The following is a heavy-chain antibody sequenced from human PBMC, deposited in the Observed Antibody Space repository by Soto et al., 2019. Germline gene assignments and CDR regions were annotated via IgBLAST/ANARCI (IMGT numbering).Heavy chain of an antibody. CDR1: GGSISSGGNY. CDR3: ARSSYDSSGYIFDY. CDR2: IYYSGST. D-gene: IGHD3-22*01. V-gene: IGHV4-31*03. Sequence: SETLSLTCTVSGGSISSGGNYWSWIRQHPGKGLEWIGYIYYSGSTYYNPSLKSRVTISVDTSKKQFPLKLSSVTAADTAVYYCARSSYDSSGYIFDYWGQGTLVTVSS. J-gene: IGHJ4*02.